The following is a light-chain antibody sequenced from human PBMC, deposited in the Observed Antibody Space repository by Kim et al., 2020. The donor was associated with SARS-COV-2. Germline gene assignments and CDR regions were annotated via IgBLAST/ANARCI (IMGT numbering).Light chain of an antibody. CDR1: QSISSY. CDR3: QQSYSTPPT. V-gene: IGKV1-39*01. Sequence: SASVGDRVTITCRASQSISSYLNWYQQKPGKAPKLLIYAASSLQSGVPSRFSGSGSGTYFTLTISSLQPEDFATYYCQQSYSTPPTFGQGTKLVI. CDR2: AAS. J-gene: IGKJ2*01.